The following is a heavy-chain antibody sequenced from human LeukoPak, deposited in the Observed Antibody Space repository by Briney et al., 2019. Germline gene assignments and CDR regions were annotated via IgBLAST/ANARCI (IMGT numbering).Heavy chain of an antibody. CDR2: IYYSGST. Sequence: KPSETLSLTCTVSGVSISSYYWTWIRQPPGKGLEWIGYIYYSGSTNYNPSLKSRVTISVDTSKNQFSLKLSSVTAADTAVYYCARQQDYSDYEVYYFDYWGQGTLVTVSS. CDR3: ARQQDYSDYEVYYFDY. V-gene: IGHV4-59*08. CDR1: GVSISSYY. J-gene: IGHJ4*02. D-gene: IGHD4-11*01.